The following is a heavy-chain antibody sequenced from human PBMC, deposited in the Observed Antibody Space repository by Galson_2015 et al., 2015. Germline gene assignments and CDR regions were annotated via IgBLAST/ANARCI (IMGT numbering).Heavy chain of an antibody. J-gene: IGHJ4*02. CDR3: AKSDCGSDCRRPDY. D-gene: IGHD2-21*02. CDR2: TYYRSKWYN. V-gene: IGHV6-1*01. CDR1: GDSVSSHSAA. Sequence: CAISGDSVSSHSAAWNWIRQSPSRGLEWLGRTYYRSKWYNDYAVSVKSRITINPDTSKNQFSLLLNSVTPEDTAVYYCAKSDCGSDCRRPDYWGQGSLVTVSS.